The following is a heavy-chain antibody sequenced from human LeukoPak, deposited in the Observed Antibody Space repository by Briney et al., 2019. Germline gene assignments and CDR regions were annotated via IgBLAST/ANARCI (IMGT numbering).Heavy chain of an antibody. Sequence: GGSLRLSCAASGFTFSSYSMNWVRQAPGKGLEWVSSISSSSSYIHYADSVKGRFTISRDNAKNSLYLQMNSLRAEDTAVYYCASYDSSGYYQEYFQHWGQGTLVTVSS. CDR3: ASYDSSGYYQEYFQH. D-gene: IGHD3-22*01. CDR2: ISSSSSYI. CDR1: GFTFSSYS. V-gene: IGHV3-21*01. J-gene: IGHJ1*01.